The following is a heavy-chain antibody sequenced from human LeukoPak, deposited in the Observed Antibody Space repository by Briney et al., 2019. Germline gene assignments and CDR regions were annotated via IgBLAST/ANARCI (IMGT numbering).Heavy chain of an antibody. CDR3: ARGGEFWNGHPRDAFDI. J-gene: IGHJ3*02. CDR2: MNPNSGNT. CDR1: GYTFTSYD. Sequence: ASVKVSCKASGYTFTSYDINWVRQATGQGLEWMGWMNPNSGNTGYAQKFQGRVTITRNTPISTAYMELSSVRSEDTAVYYCARGGEFWNGHPRDAFDIWGQGTMVTVSS. D-gene: IGHD3-3*01. V-gene: IGHV1-8*03.